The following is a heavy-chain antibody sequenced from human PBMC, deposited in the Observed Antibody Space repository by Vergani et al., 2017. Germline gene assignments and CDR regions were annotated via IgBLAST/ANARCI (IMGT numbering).Heavy chain of an antibody. V-gene: IGHV3-21*01. CDR1: GFTFSSYS. J-gene: IGHJ4*02. CDR2: ISSSSSYI. CDR3: AGETFSQWELLATFDY. D-gene: IGHD1-26*01. Sequence: EVQLVESGGGLVKPGGSLRLSCAASGFTFSSYSMNWVRQAPGKGLEWVSSISSSSSYIYYADSVKGRFTISRDNAKNSLYLQMSSLRAEDTAVYYCAGETFSQWELLATFDYWGQGTLVTVSS.